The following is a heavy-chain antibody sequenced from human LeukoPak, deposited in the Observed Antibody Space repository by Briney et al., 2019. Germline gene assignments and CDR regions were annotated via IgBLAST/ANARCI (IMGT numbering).Heavy chain of an antibody. J-gene: IGHJ4*02. CDR3: AKDGNFGSGSYYRGDS. CDR1: GFTFTDYG. V-gene: IGHV3-30*02. Sequence: PGGSLRLSCAASGFTFTDYGIHWVRQAPGKGLEWVAFVQYDGSNKYYADSVKGRFIISRDNSKDMLYLQRNSLRAEDTAVYYCAKDGNFGSGSYYRGDSWGQGTLVTVSS. CDR2: VQYDGSNK. D-gene: IGHD3-10*01.